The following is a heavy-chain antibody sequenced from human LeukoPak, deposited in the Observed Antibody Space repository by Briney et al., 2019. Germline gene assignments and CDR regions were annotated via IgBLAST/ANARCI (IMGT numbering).Heavy chain of an antibody. V-gene: IGHV5-51*01. CDR1: GYRFTTDY. D-gene: IGHD4-17*01. CDR3: ARLATVTSPIDY. J-gene: IGHJ4*02. Sequence: GESLKISCKASGYRFTTDYIGWVRQMPGKGLEWMGIIYPGDSDTRYSPSFQGQVTISADKSISTAYLQWSSLKASDTAMYYCARLATVTSPIDYWGQGTLVTVSS. CDR2: IYPGDSDT.